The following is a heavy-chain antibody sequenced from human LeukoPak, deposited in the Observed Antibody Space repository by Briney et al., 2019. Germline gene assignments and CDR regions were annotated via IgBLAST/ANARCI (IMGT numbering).Heavy chain of an antibody. V-gene: IGHV4-30-2*01. J-gene: IGHJ3*02. CDR2: IYHSGST. CDR1: GGSISSGDYS. CDR3: ARDWTAFDAFDI. D-gene: IGHD3/OR15-3a*01. Sequence: SQTLSLTCAVSGGSISSGDYSWSWIRQPPGKGLEWIGNIYHSGSTYYNPSLKSRVTISVDRSKNQLSLNLSSVTAADTAVYYCARDWTAFDAFDIWGQGTMVTVSS.